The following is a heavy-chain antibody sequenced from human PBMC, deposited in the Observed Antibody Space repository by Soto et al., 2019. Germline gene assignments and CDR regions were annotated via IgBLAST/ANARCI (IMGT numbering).Heavy chain of an antibody. CDR2: ISWNSGNI. J-gene: IGHJ4*02. CDR1: GFTFDDYA. D-gene: IGHD5-18*01. CDR3: VRSKGGYSYGTPFDY. V-gene: IGHV3-9*01. Sequence: EVQLEESGGALVQPGRSLRLSGAASGFTFDDYAMYWVRQVLGKGLEWVSSISWNSGNIGYADSVKGRFTTSRDNAENPLYLQMNSLRPEDTALYYCVRSKGGYSYGTPFDYWGQGTLVTVSS.